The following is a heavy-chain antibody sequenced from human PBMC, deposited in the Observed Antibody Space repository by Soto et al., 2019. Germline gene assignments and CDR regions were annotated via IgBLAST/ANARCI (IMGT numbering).Heavy chain of an antibody. Sequence: EVQLVESGGGLVQPGGSLRLSCAASGFTLSDRYMDWVRQAPGKGLEWVGRTRNKANSYTTEYAASVKGRLTISRDGSKNTLFLQMNSLKTEDTAVYYCARAGTDSSTWSDAAFDIWGRGTMVTVSS. CDR2: TRNKANSYTT. D-gene: IGHD6-13*01. CDR1: GFTLSDRY. J-gene: IGHJ3*02. CDR3: ARAGTDSSTWSDAAFDI. V-gene: IGHV3-72*01.